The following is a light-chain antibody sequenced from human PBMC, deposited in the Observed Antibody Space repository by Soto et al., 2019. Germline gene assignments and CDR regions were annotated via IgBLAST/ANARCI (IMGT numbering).Light chain of an antibody. Sequence: QSALTQSPSASASLGASVNLTCTLTGGHSTYSIGWHQQQPQRGPRFLMRLNSDGSHSKWDGIPDRFSGSSSGAERFLTISSLHSEDEADYYCQTWGRGIVVFGGGTKLTVL. J-gene: IGLJ2*01. CDR1: GGHSTYS. CDR3: QTWGRGIVV. V-gene: IGLV4-69*02. CDR2: LNSDGSH.